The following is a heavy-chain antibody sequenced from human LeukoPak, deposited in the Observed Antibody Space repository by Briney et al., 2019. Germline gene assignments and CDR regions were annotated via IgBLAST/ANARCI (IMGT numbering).Heavy chain of an antibody. CDR2: ISAYNGST. D-gene: IGHD6-13*01. Sequence: ASVKVSCKASGYTFTNYGISWVRQAPGQGLEWMGWISAYNGSTSYAQKFQGRVTMTRDTSTSTVYMELSSLRSEDTAVYYCARGGGAAAGIDDYWGQGTLVTVSS. CDR3: ARGGGAAAGIDDY. J-gene: IGHJ4*02. CDR1: GYTFTNYG. V-gene: IGHV1-18*01.